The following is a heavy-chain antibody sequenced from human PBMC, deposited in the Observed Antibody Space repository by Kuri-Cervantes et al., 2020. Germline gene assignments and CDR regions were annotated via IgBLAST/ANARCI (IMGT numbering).Heavy chain of an antibody. J-gene: IGHJ5*02. CDR3: ARGTGIAVAGIIFS. Sequence: GESLKISCAASGFTFSSYGMHWVRQAPGKGLEWVAVISYDGSNKYYADSVKGRFTISRDNSKNTLYLQMNSLRAEDTSVYYCARGTGIAVAGIIFSWGQGTLVTVSS. D-gene: IGHD6-19*01. CDR1: GFTFSSYG. V-gene: IGHV3-30*03. CDR2: ISYDGSNK.